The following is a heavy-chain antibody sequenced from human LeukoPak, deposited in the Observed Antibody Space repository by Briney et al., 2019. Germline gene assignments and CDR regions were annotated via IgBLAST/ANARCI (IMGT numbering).Heavy chain of an antibody. J-gene: IGHJ4*02. CDR2: IKQDVSEK. Sequence: GGSLRLSCTASGFTFSSYWMSWVRQAPGQGLEWVANIKQDVSEKYYVDTVKGRFTISRDNATNSLYLQMSSLRAEDTAVYYCARRKYYGSGSYPYFDYWGQGTLVTVSS. V-gene: IGHV3-7*01. CDR3: ARRKYYGSGSYPYFDY. D-gene: IGHD3-10*01. CDR1: GFTFSSYW.